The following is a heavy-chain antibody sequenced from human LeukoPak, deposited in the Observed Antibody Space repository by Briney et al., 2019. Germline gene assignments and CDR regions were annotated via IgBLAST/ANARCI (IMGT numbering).Heavy chain of an antibody. CDR2: IYSGGST. J-gene: IGHJ4*02. CDR1: GFTVSSNY. CDR3: ARDLDFYGSGSPPLDY. Sequence: PGGSLRLSCAASGFTVSSNYMSWVCQAPGKGLEWVSVIYSGGSTYYADSVKGRFTISRDNSKNTLYLQMNSLRAEDTAVYYCARDLDFYGSGSPPLDYWGQGTLVTVSS. D-gene: IGHD3-10*01. V-gene: IGHV3-66*01.